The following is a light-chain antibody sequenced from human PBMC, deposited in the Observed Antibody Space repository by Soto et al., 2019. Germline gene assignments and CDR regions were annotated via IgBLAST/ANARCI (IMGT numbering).Light chain of an antibody. Sequence: EIVLTQSPDTLSLFPGERATLSCRASQSVSSTYLARYQQKLGQAPRLLIFGASSRATGIPDRFSGSVSGTDFTLTISRLEPEDFAVYYCQQYCSSRWTFGQGTKVEIK. J-gene: IGKJ1*01. V-gene: IGKV3-20*01. CDR2: GAS. CDR1: QSVSSTY. CDR3: QQYCSSRWT.